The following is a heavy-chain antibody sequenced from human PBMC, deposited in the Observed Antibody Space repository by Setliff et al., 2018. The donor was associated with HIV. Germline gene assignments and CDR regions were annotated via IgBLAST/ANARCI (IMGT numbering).Heavy chain of an antibody. J-gene: IGHJ4*02. D-gene: IGHD3-22*01. V-gene: IGHV3-30*02. Sequence: GGSLRLSCAASRFDFNNYWMCWVRQAPGKGLEWVAFIRYDGSNKYYADSVKGRFTISRDNSKNTLYLQMNSLRAEDTAVYYCAKIQNPQGYYYDSSGYYPHPGSPDYWGQGTLVTVSS. CDR1: RFDFNNYW. CDR3: AKIQNPQGYYYDSSGYYPHPGSPDY. CDR2: IRYDGSNK.